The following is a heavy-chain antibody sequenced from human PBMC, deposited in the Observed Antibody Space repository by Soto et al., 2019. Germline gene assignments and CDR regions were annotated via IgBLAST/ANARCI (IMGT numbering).Heavy chain of an antibody. V-gene: IGHV4-30-4*01. Sequence: LSLTCSVSGGSISSSDYYWSWIRQPPGKGLEWIAYIYHSGSTYYNPSLKSRVTISVDTSKNQFSLNLSSVTAADTAVYYCARERNYGGSFPSDSWGQGTLVTVSS. CDR3: ARERNYGGSFPSDS. CDR1: GGSISSSDYY. J-gene: IGHJ4*02. CDR2: IYHSGST. D-gene: IGHD2-15*01.